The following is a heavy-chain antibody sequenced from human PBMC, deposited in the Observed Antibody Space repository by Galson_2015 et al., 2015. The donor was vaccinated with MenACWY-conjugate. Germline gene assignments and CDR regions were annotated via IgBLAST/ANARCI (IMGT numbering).Heavy chain of an antibody. CDR3: ARILTLGSSFGYFDY. D-gene: IGHD3-3*01. J-gene: IGHJ4*02. CDR1: GGSISSHY. Sequence: ETLSLTCTVSGGSISSHYWSWFRQPPGKGLEWIAYIRDTGSLKANPSLKSRVTMSADKSNNQFSLRLISVTAADTAVYYCARILTLGSSFGYFDYWGQGILFAVSS. CDR2: IRDTGSL. V-gene: IGHV4-59*08.